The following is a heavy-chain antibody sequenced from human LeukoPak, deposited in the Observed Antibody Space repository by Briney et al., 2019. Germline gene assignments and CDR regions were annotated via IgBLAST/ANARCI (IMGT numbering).Heavy chain of an antibody. D-gene: IGHD2-2*03. V-gene: IGHV3-30*04. J-gene: IGHJ4*02. CDR2: ISSDGSKI. Sequence: GGSLRLSCAASGFIFSNYAMHWVRQAPGKGLEWVALISSDGSKIYYADSVKGRFTISRDNSKNTLYLQMNSLRDEDTAVYYCAKDSHWILFDDWGQGTLVTVSS. CDR1: GFIFSNYA. CDR3: AKDSHWILFDD.